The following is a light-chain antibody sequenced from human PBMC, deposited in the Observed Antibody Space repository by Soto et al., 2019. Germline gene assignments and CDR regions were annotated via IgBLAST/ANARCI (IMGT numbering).Light chain of an antibody. CDR1: QGISSY. V-gene: IGKV1-9*01. CDR3: QHYNSYSEA. J-gene: IGKJ1*01. CDR2: DAS. Sequence: IQLTQSPSSLSSSVGDRVTITCRASQGISSYLGWYQQKPGKAPNLLIYDASTLHSGVPSRFSGGGSGTEGTITISSLKKDDGATYYCQHYNSYSEAFGQGTKVDIK.